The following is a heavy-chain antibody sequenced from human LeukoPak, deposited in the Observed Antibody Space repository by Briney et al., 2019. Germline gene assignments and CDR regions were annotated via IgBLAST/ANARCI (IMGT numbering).Heavy chain of an antibody. V-gene: IGHV3-30*18. J-gene: IGHJ6*02. CDR3: AKDRYASSGWYGGYYYGMDV. CDR2: ISYDGSNK. CDR1: GFTFSSYG. Sequence: GGSLRLSCAAAGFTFSSYGMHWVRQAPGKGLEWVAVISYDGSNKYYADSVKGRFTISRDNSKNTLYLQMNSLRAEDTAVYYCAKDRYASSGWYGGYYYGMDVWGQGTTVTVSS. D-gene: IGHD6-19*01.